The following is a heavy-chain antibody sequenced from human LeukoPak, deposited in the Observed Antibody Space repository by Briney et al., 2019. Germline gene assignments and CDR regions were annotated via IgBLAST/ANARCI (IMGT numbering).Heavy chain of an antibody. CDR1: GYTFTSYD. J-gene: IGHJ4*02. CDR3: ARRIAAGGTAIGY. D-gene: IGHD6-13*01. Sequence: ASVKVSCKASGYTFTSYDINWVRQAPGQGLERMGWMNPNSGNTGYAQKFQGRVTMTRNTSISTAYMELSSLISEDTAMYCCARRIAAGGTAIGYWGQGTLVTVSS. CDR2: MNPNSGNT. V-gene: IGHV1-8*01.